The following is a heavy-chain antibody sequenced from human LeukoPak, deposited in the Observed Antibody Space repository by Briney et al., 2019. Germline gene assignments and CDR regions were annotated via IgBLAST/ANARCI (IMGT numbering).Heavy chain of an antibody. CDR2: IKQDGSEK. D-gene: IGHD4-17*01. CDR1: GFTFSSYW. V-gene: IGHV3-7*01. J-gene: IGHJ4*02. Sequence: GGSLRLPCAASGFTFSSYWMSWVRQAPGKGLEWVANIKQDGSEKYYVDSVKGRFTISRDNAKNSLYLQMNSLRAEDTAVYYCARDLQYGDLFNFDYWGQGTLVTVSS. CDR3: ARDLQYGDLFNFDY.